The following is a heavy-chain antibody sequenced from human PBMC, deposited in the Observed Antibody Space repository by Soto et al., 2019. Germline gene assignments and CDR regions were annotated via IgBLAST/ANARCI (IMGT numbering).Heavy chain of an antibody. Sequence: ASVKVSCKASGYTFTSYDINWVRQATGQGLEWMGWMNPNSGNTGYAQKFQGRVTMTRNTSISTAYMELRSLRSDDTAVYYCARVWGSSYYYGMDVWGQGTTVTVSS. V-gene: IGHV1-8*01. CDR3: ARVWGSSYYYGMDV. J-gene: IGHJ6*02. D-gene: IGHD7-27*01. CDR1: GYTFTSYD. CDR2: MNPNSGNT.